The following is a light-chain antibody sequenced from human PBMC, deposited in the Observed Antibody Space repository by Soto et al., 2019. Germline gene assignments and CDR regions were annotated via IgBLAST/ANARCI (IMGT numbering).Light chain of an antibody. CDR2: VNS. CDR1: SSNIGAGYH. CDR3: QSYDSSLSGFWV. V-gene: IGLV1-40*01. Sequence: QSVLTQPPSVSGAPGQRVTISCTGSSSNIGAGYHVHWYQQLPGTAPKLLIYVNSNRPSGVPDRFSGSKSGTSASLAITGLQAEDEADYYCQSYDSSLSGFWVFGGGTKVTVL. J-gene: IGLJ3*02.